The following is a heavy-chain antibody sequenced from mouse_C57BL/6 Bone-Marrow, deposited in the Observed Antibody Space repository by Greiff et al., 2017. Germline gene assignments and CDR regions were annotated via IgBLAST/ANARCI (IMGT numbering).Heavy chain of an antibody. J-gene: IGHJ2*01. CDR2: ISSGSSTI. D-gene: IGHD2-2*01. CDR3: ARRGGLRWLSLFDY. CDR1: GFTFSDYG. V-gene: IGHV5-17*01. Sequence: EVKLQESGGGLVKPGGSLKLSCAASGFTFSDYGMHWVRQAPEKGLEWVAYISSGSSTIYYADTVKGRFTISRDNAKNTLFLQMTSLRSEDTAMXDCARRGGLRWLSLFDYWGQGTTLTVSS.